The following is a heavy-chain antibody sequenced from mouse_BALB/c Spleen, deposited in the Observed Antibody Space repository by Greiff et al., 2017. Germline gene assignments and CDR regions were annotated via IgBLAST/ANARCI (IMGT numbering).Heavy chain of an antibody. CDR1: GYTFTSYW. V-gene: IGHV1-7*01. CDR2: INPSTGYT. J-gene: IGHJ2*01. Sequence: QVQLKESGAELAKPGASVKMSCKASGYTFTSYWMHWVKQRPGQGLEWIGYINPSTGYTEYNQKFKDKATLTADKSSSTAYLQLSSLTSEDSAVYYCASLTAGAFDYWGQGTTLTVSS. D-gene: IGHD1-1*01. CDR3: ASLTAGAFDY.